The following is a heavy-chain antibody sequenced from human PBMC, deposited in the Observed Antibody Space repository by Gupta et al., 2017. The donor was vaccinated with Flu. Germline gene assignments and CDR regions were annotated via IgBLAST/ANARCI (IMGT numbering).Heavy chain of an antibody. D-gene: IGHD1-26*01. V-gene: IGHV3-72*01. CDR1: GFSFSDQY. CDR2: IKDKLNNYRT. Sequence: EVQLVESGGGWVQPGGSLRLSCAASGFSFSDQYMDWVRQAPGRGPEWVGRIKDKLNNYRTEYAASVKGRFTISRDDSKNSLYLQMNSLKTDDTALYYCAAVGGNLYPRDRVFDFWGQGTLVTVSS. J-gene: IGHJ4*01. CDR3: AAVGGNLYPRDRVFDF.